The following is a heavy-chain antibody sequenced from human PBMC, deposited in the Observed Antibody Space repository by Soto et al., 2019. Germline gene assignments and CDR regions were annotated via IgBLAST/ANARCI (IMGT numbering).Heavy chain of an antibody. D-gene: IGHD1-26*01. J-gene: IGHJ4*02. V-gene: IGHV3-33*01. CDR2: IWYDGSNK. CDR3: ARDTRGSCGY. Sequence: QVQLVESGGGVVQPGRSLRLSCAASGFAFSSYGMHWVRQAPGKGLEWVAVIWYDGSNKYYADSVKGRFTISRDNSKNTLYLQMNSLRAEDTAVYYCARDTRGSCGYWGQGTLVTVSS. CDR1: GFAFSSYG.